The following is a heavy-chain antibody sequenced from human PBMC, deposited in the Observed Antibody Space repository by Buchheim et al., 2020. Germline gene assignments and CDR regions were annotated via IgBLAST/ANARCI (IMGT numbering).Heavy chain of an antibody. CDR2: IYSPESDT. D-gene: IGHD5-24*01. CDR1: GFTFSSHW. V-gene: IGHV3-74*01. J-gene: IGHJ4*02. CDR3: VRRGDGYGNFEY. Sequence: EVQLVESGGGLVQPGGSLRLSCAASGFTFSSHWMHWVRQAPGKGLVWVSRIYSPESDTNYGDSVKGRFTISRDNAKNTLYLQMNSLRAEDTAVYYCVRRGDGYGNFEYWGLGTL.